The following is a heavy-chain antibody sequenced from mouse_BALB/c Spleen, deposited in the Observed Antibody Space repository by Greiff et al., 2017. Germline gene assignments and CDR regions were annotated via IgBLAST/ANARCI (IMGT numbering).Heavy chain of an antibody. CDR1: GFTFSSYG. Sequence: EVQRVESGGDLVKPGGSLKLSCAASGFTFSSYGMSWVRQTPDKRLEWVATISSGGSYTYYPDSVKGRFTISRDNAKNTLYLQMSSLKSEDTAMYYCARRDGNSWFAYWGQGTLVTVSA. CDR2: ISSGGSYT. CDR3: ARRDGNSWFAY. J-gene: IGHJ3*01. V-gene: IGHV5-6*01. D-gene: IGHD2-1*01.